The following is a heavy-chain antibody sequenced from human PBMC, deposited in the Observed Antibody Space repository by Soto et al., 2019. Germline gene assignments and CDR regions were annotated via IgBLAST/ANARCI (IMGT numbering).Heavy chain of an antibody. CDR2: ISYDGSNK. V-gene: IGHV3-30*03. J-gene: IGHJ4*02. CDR3: ASPSIDY. Sequence: QVQLVESGGGVVQPGRSLRLSCAASGFTFSSYGMHWVRQAPGKGLEWVAVISYDGSNKYYADSVKGRFTISRDNSTNTLYLQMNSLRAEDTAVYYCASPSIDYWGQGTLVTVSS. CDR1: GFTFSSYG.